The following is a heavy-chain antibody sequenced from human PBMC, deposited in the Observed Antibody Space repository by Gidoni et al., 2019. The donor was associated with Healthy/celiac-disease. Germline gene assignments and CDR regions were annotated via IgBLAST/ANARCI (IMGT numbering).Heavy chain of an antibody. V-gene: IGHV4-59*01. CDR3: ARVASTFEQDNWFDP. CDR1: GGSISSYY. D-gene: IGHD2-2*01. CDR2: IYYSGST. Sequence: QVQLQESGPGLVKPSETLSLTCTVSGGSISSYYWSWIRQPPGKGLEWIGYIYYSGSTNYNPSLKSRVTISVDTSKNQFSLKLSSVTAADTAVYYCARVASTFEQDNWFDPWGQGTLVTVSS. J-gene: IGHJ5*02.